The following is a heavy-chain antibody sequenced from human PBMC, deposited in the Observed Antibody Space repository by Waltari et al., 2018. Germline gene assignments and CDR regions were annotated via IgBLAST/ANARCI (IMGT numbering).Heavy chain of an antibody. CDR1: GGSVNTYY. D-gene: IGHD6-13*01. V-gene: IGHV4-59*02. J-gene: IGHJ4*02. CDR3: ARGSSSGWYGYFDY. CDR2: IYYTGST. Sequence: QVQLQESGPGLVKPSETLSLTCTVSGGSVNTYYWSWIRQPPGKGLEWIGYIYYTGSTNDNPTLKSRVTVSVDTSKNQFSLNLTSVTAADTAVYYCARGSSSGWYGYFDYWGQGNLVTVSS.